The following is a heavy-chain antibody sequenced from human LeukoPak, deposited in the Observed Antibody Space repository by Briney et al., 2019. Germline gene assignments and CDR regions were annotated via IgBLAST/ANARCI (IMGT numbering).Heavy chain of an antibody. D-gene: IGHD3-10*01. CDR3: ARGQSYYYGSGSYYKYFDY. J-gene: IGHJ4*02. CDR1: GGSFSGYY. V-gene: IGHV4-34*01. Sequence: SETLSLTCAVYGGSFSGYYWSWIRQPPGKGLEWTGEINHSGSTNYNPSLKSRVTISVDTSKNQFSLKLSSVTAADTAVYYCARGQSYYYGSGSYYKYFDYWGQGTLVTVSS. CDR2: INHSGST.